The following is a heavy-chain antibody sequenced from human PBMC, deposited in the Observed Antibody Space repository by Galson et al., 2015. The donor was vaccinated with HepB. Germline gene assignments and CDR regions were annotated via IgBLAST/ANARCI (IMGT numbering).Heavy chain of an antibody. CDR2: INQGGSQK. J-gene: IGHJ4*02. D-gene: IGHD1-26*01. CDR1: GFTFSSFW. Sequence: SLRLSCAASGFTFSSFWMHWVHQAPGKGLEWVANINQGGSQKYFVDSVKGRFTISRDNAKNSLFLQMNSLRAEDTAVYYCVRAPGGNYSYWGQGILVTVSS. V-gene: IGHV3-7*03. CDR3: VRAPGGNYSY.